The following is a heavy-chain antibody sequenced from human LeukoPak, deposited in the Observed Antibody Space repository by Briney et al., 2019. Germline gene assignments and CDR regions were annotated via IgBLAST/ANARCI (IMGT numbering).Heavy chain of an antibody. Sequence: PGGSLRLSCAASGFTFRNYGMHWVRQAPGKGLEWVAVISKDGGSNKYHADSVKGRFTISRDNSMNTLYLQMNSLRAEDTAVYYCARGSSSSSWYFDYWGQGTLVTVSS. CDR1: GFTFRNYG. V-gene: IGHV3-30*03. CDR3: ARGSSSSSWYFDY. CDR2: ISKDGGSNK. D-gene: IGHD6-13*01. J-gene: IGHJ4*02.